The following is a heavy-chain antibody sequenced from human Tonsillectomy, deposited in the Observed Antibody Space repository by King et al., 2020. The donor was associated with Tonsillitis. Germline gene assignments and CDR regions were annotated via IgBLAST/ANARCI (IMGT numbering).Heavy chain of an antibody. D-gene: IGHD1-26*01. CDR2: IYFSGST. CDR1: GDSXSXYY. V-gene: IGHV4-59*13. CDR3: ASGIVGTTGGYFDY. Sequence: LQLQESGPGLVXXSETLXXXCTXSGDSXSXYYWTWIXHPPGKRLEWIGYIYFSGSTNYNPSLKSRVTISVDTSKHQFSLKLSSVTAADTAVYYCASGIVGTTGGYFDYWGQGTLVTVSS. J-gene: IGHJ4*02.